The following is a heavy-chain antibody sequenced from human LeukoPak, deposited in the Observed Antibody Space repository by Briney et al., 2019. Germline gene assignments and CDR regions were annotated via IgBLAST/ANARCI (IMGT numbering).Heavy chain of an antibody. Sequence: GRSLRLSCAASGFTFDDYAMNWVRQAPGKGLEWVSGISWNSGSIGYADYVKGRFTISRDKAKNSLYLQMNSLRAEDTALYYCEKDTHTYYYDSSGYYDYWGQGTLVTVSS. D-gene: IGHD3-22*01. CDR2: ISWNSGSI. CDR3: EKDTHTYYYDSSGYYDY. V-gene: IGHV3-9*01. J-gene: IGHJ4*02. CDR1: GFTFDDYA.